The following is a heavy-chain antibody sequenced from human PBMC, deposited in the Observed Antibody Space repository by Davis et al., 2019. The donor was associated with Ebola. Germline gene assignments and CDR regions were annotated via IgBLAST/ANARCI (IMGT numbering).Heavy chain of an antibody. CDR1: GYTFTSYG. D-gene: IGHD1-26*01. J-gene: IGHJ6*02. CDR3: ASFSGPDYYYYYGMDV. V-gene: IGHV1-18*01. CDR2: ISAYNGNT. Sequence: ASVKVSCKASGYTFTSYGISWVRQAPGQGLEWMGWISAYNGNTNYAQKLQGRVTMTTDTSISTAYMELSRLRSDDTAVYYCASFSGPDYYYYYGMDVWGQGTTVTVSS.